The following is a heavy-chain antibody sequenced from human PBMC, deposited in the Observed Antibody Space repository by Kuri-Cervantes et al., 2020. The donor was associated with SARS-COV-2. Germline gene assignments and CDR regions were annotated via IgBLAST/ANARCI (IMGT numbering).Heavy chain of an antibody. CDR2: ISGSGGST. J-gene: IGHJ3*02. CDR1: GFTFSSYA. Sequence: GESLKISCAASGFTFSSYAMSWVRQAPGKGLEWVSAISGSGGSTYYADSVKGRFTISRDNSKNTLYLQMNSRRAEDTAVYYCATKPPGVNDAFDIWGQGTMVTVSS. CDR3: ATKPPGVNDAFDI. D-gene: IGHD1-14*01. V-gene: IGHV3-23*01.